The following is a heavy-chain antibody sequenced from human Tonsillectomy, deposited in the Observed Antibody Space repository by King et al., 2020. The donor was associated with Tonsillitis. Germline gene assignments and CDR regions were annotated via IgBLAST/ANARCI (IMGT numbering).Heavy chain of an antibody. CDR3: VKGLRWFGELLYTHHYSYYGMDV. J-gene: IGHJ6*02. V-gene: IGHV3-30*18. CDR1: GFTFSSYG. Sequence: QLVQSGGGVVQPGRSLRLSCAASGFTFSSYGMHWVRQAPGKGLEWVAVISYDGSNKYYAESVKGRFTISRDNSKNTLYLQMNSLRDEETAVYYFVKGLRWFGELLYTHHYSYYGMDVWGQGTTVTVSS. D-gene: IGHD3-10*01. CDR2: ISYDGSNK.